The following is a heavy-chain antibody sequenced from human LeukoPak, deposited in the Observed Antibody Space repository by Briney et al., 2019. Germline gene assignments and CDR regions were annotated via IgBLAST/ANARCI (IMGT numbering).Heavy chain of an antibody. CDR1: GFTFDDYA. Sequence: GGSLRLSCAPSGFTFDDYAMQWVRHAPGKGLEWVSGISWNSGSIGYADSVKGRFAISRDNAENSLYLQMNSLRADDMALYYCAKGDGYTLRGAFDYWGQGTLVTVSS. CDR2: ISWNSGSI. V-gene: IGHV3-9*03. D-gene: IGHD5-24*01. J-gene: IGHJ4*02. CDR3: AKGDGYTLRGAFDY.